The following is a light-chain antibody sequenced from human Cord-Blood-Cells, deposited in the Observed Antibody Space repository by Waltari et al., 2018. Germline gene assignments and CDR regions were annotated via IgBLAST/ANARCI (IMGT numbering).Light chain of an antibody. V-gene: IGKV1-5*03. CDR1: QSISSW. CDR3: QQYNSYSRT. J-gene: IGKJ1*01. Sequence: DIQMPQSPSTLSASVGDRVTITCRASQSISSWLAWYQQKPGKAPKLLIYKASSLESGVPSRFSGSGSGTEFTLTISSLKPDDFATYYCQQYNSYSRTFGQGTKVEIK. CDR2: KAS.